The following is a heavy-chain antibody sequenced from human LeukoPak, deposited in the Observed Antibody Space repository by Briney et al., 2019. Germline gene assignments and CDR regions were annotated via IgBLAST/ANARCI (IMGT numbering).Heavy chain of an antibody. CDR2: IYYSGST. CDR3: ARDGKEGGYNYDY. V-gene: IGHV4-39*07. J-gene: IGHJ4*02. D-gene: IGHD5-24*01. CDR1: GGSLSSSSYY. Sequence: SETLSLTCTVSGGSLSSSSYYWGWIRQPPGKGLEWIGSIYYSGSTYYNPSLKSRVTISVDTSKNQFSLTLSSVTAADTAVHYCARDGKEGGYNYDYWGQGTLVTVSS.